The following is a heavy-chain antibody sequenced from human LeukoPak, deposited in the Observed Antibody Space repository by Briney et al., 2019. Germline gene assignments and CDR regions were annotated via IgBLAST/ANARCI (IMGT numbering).Heavy chain of an antibody. V-gene: IGHV4-59*01. CDR2: IHYSGST. J-gene: IGHJ4*02. Sequence: SETLSLTCTVSGGSISSYYWSWIRQPPGKGLEWIGYIHYSGSTHYNPSLKSRVTISVDTSKNQVSLKLRSVTAADTAVYYCARVFGYWGQGTLVTVSS. CDR3: ARVFGY. CDR1: GGSISSYY.